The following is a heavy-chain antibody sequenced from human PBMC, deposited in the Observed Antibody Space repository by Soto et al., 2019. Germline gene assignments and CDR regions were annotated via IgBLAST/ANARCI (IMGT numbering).Heavy chain of an antibody. Sequence: GGSLRLSCVVSGFTFNNYAMSWVRQTPGKGLEWVSGVLGGGGSTFYADSVKGRFTISRDNSKNTLYVQMNSLRVEDTAIYYCARKGPPRDAFDIWGQGTMVTVSS. CDR1: GFTFNNYA. CDR3: ARKGPPRDAFDI. J-gene: IGHJ3*02. V-gene: IGHV3-23*01. CDR2: VLGGGGST.